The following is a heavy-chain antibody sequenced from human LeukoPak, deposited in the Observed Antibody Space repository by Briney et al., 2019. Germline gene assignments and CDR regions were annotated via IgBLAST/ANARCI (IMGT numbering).Heavy chain of an antibody. D-gene: IGHD1-20*01. J-gene: IGHJ4*02. V-gene: IGHV1-18*01. Sequence: SVKVSCKASGYTFISYGFTWVGQAREQGLEWLGWINSYNGNTQYAPKFKGRVTTTIDTSTSTAYMELRSLGSDDTAVYYCARRGNWNDFDYWGQGTLVIVSS. CDR1: GYTFISYG. CDR2: INSYNGNT. CDR3: ARRGNWNDFDY.